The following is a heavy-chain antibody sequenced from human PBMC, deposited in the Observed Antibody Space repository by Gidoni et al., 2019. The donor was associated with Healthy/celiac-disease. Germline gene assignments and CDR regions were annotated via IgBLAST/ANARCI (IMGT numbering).Heavy chain of an antibody. D-gene: IGHD3-9*01. CDR2: IYTSGST. V-gene: IGHV4-61*02. J-gene: IGHJ4*02. Sequence: QVQLQESGPGLVKPSQTLSLTCTVSGGSISSGSYYWSWIRQPAGKGLEWIGRIYTSGSTNYNPSLKSRVTISVDTSKNQFSLKLSSVTAADTAVYYCASGGQRYFDWLAPFSPFDYWGQGTLVTVSS. CDR1: GGSISSGSYY. CDR3: ASGGQRYFDWLAPFSPFDY.